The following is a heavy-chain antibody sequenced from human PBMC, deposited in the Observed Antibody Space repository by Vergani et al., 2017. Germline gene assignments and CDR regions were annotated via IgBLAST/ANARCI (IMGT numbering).Heavy chain of an antibody. J-gene: IGHJ6*02. CDR1: GFTFSSYG. V-gene: IGHV3-30*18. D-gene: IGHD2-2*01. CDR3: AKDKRNIVVVPKSSYHGGMDV. Sequence: QVQLVESGGGVVQPGRSLRLSCAASGFTFSSYGLHWVRQAPGKGLEWVAVISYDGSNKYYADSVKGRFTISRDNSKNTLYLQMNCLRAEETAVYYCAKDKRNIVVVPKSSYHGGMDVWGQGTAVTVSS. CDR2: ISYDGSNK.